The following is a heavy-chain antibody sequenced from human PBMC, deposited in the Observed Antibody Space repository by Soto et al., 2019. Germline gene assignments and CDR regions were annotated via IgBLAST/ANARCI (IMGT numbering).Heavy chain of an antibody. V-gene: IGHV1-18*01. J-gene: IGHJ4*02. CDR3: ARDGPPPDY. CDR2: IIVYNGNT. CDR1: GYTLASDH. Sequence: QVQLVQSGAEVKKPWASVKVSWQASGYTLASDHISWVRQAPGQGLEWMGWIIVYNGNTNYAQKLQGRVTMTTDTSTSTAYMELRSLRSDDTAVYYCARDGPPPDYWGQGTLVTVSS.